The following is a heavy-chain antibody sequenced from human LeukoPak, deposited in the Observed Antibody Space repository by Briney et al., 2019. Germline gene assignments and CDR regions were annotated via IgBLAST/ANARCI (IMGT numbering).Heavy chain of an antibody. J-gene: IGHJ4*02. CDR3: ARGRYSFGY. D-gene: IGHD5-18*01. Sequence: SETLSLTCSVSGGSISSSSYYWAWIRQPPGRGLEWIGEINHSGSTNYNPSLKSRVTISVDTSKNQFSLNLSSVTAADTAVYFCARGRYSFGYWGQGTLVTVSS. V-gene: IGHV4-39*07. CDR1: GGSISSSSYY. CDR2: INHSGST.